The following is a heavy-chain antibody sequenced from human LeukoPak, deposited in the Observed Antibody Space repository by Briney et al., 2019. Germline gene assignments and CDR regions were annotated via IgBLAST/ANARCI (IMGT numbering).Heavy chain of an antibody. V-gene: IGHV3-23*01. CDR3: AKAPVTTCRGAYCFPFDY. J-gene: IGHJ4*02. CDR1: GFTLSSYA. CDR2: ISDSGNT. D-gene: IGHD2-21*01. Sequence: GGSLRLSCAASGFTLSSYAMSWVRQAPGQGLEWVSAISDSGNTYHADSVNGRFTISRDSSKNTLFLQMNRLRPEDAAVYYCAKAPVTTCRGAYCFPFDYWGQGTLVTVSS.